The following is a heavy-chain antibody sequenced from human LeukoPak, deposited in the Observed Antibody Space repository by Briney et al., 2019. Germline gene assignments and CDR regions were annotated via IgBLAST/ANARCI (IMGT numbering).Heavy chain of an antibody. CDR2: INHSGST. CDR1: GGSFSGYY. V-gene: IGHV4-34*01. D-gene: IGHD3-22*01. Sequence: PSETLSLTCAVYGGSFSGYYWSWIRQPPGKGLEWIGEINHSGSTNYKSSLKSRVTISVDTSKNQFSLKLSSMTAADTAVYYCARVNYYDSSGYLDYWGQGTLVTVSS. CDR3: ARVNYYDSSGYLDY. J-gene: IGHJ4*02.